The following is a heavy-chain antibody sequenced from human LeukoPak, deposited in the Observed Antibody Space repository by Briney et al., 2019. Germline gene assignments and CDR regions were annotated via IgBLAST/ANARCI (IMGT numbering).Heavy chain of an antibody. J-gene: IGHJ4*02. Sequence: GGSLRLSCAASGFTFSSYAMHWVRQAPGKGLEWVAVISYDGSNKYYADSVKGRFTISRDNSKNTLYLQMSSLTIEDTAVYYCAKEPGEGGSAFDYWGQGTLVTVYS. V-gene: IGHV3-30-3*01. D-gene: IGHD3-16*01. CDR3: AKEPGEGGSAFDY. CDR2: ISYDGSNK. CDR1: GFTFSSYA.